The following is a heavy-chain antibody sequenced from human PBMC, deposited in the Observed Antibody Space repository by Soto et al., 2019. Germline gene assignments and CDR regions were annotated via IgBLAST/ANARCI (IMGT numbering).Heavy chain of an antibody. Sequence: FSNFARSWMIKIPGKGLEWVSTISGRDGSTHYADSVKGRFTISRDNSKNTLYLQMNTLRAEDTAVYYCAKGPYGSGSFSEDWVQGTLVLVSA. CDR1: FSNFA. J-gene: IGHJ4*02. D-gene: IGHD3-10*01. CDR2: ISGRDGST. V-gene: IGHV3-23*01. CDR3: AKGPYGSGSFSED.